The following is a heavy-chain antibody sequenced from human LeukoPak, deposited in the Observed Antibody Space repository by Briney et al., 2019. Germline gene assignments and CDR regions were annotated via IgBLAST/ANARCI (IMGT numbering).Heavy chain of an antibody. D-gene: IGHD1-26*01. Sequence: ASVKLSCKASGDTVTDYYMHWVRQAPGQGLGWMGWINPNSGGTNYEQKFQGRVTMTRDTSISTAYMELSRLRSDDTAVYYCARVVGSFDAFDIWGQGTMVTVSS. CDR3: ARVVGSFDAFDI. V-gene: IGHV1-2*02. CDR2: INPNSGGT. J-gene: IGHJ3*02. CDR1: GDTVTDYY.